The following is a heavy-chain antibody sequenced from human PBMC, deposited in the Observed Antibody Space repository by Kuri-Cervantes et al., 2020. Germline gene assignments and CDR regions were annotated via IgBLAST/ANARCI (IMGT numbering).Heavy chain of an antibody. Sequence: ASVKVSCKASGYTFTDYYMHWVRQAPGQGLEWMGWINPNGGATNYAQKFKGRVTMTRDTSISTVYMELSRLTSDDTGVYYCAREGGASIPIFGVIIRVSFDVWGQGTMVTVSS. V-gene: IGHV1-2*02. CDR1: GYTFTDYY. CDR2: INPNGGAT. D-gene: IGHD3-3*01. CDR3: AREGGASIPIFGVIIRVSFDV. J-gene: IGHJ3*01.